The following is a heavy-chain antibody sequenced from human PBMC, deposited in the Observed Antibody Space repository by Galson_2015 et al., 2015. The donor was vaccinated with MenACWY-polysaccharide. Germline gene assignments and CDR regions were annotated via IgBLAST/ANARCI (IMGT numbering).Heavy chain of an antibody. V-gene: IGHV1-8*01. D-gene: IGHD2-21*01. CDR2: MNPNSGNT. J-gene: IGHJ4*02. CDR1: GYKFSSYD. Sequence: SVQVSCKASGYKFSSYDINWVRQARGQGLEWMGWMNPNSGNTGYAQRVQGRVAMTRDTATSTAYMELRMLRYDDTAVYYCTRIIARKHTFVDSWGQGTPVSVS. CDR3: TRIIARKHTFVDS.